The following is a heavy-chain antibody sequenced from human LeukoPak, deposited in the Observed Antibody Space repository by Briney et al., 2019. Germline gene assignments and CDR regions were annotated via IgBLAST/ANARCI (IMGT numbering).Heavy chain of an antibody. Sequence: PGGSLRLSCTASGFTFGDYAMSWVRQAPGKGLEWVSVIYSGGSTYYADSVKGRFTISRDNSKNTLYLQMNSLRAEDTAVYYCARGGLPTHLAFDYWGQGTLVTVSS. CDR3: ARGGLPTHLAFDY. CDR1: GFTFGDYA. CDR2: IYSGGST. D-gene: IGHD2-15*01. J-gene: IGHJ4*02. V-gene: IGHV3-53*01.